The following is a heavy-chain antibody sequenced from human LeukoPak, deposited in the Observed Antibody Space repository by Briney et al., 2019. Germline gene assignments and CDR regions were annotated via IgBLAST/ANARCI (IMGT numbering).Heavy chain of an antibody. CDR3: AKDKVKYSSNWYNWFDP. J-gene: IGHJ5*02. D-gene: IGHD6-13*01. CDR2: IQHSVST. V-gene: IGHV4-59*11. Sequence: NPSETLSLTCTVSGDSISSHYWSWIRQSPGKGLEWIGYIQHSVSTNYNPSLRSRVTISGDMSRNEISLRLSSVTAADTAVYYCAKDKVKYSSNWYNWFDPWGQGILVTVSS. CDR1: GDSISSHY.